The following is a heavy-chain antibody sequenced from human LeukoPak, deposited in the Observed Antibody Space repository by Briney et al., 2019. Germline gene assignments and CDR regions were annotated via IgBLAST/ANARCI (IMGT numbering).Heavy chain of an antibody. D-gene: IGHD2-2*01. CDR3: VSARWYQLRGGAFDI. CDR1: GFTFSSYW. J-gene: IGHJ3*02. Sequence: AGGSLRLSCAASGFTFSSYWMSWVRQAPGKGLEWVANIKQDGSEKYYVDSVKGRFTISRDNAKNSLYLQMNSLRAEDTAVYYCVSARWYQLRGGAFDIWGQGTMVTVSS. CDR2: IKQDGSEK. V-gene: IGHV3-7*01.